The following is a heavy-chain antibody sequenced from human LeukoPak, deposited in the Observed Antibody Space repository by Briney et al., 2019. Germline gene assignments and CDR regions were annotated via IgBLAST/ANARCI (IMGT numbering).Heavy chain of an antibody. V-gene: IGHV3-15*07. D-gene: IGHD1-26*01. J-gene: IGHJ4*02. Sequence: GSLRLSCAASGFSFSDAWMNWVRQAPGKGLEWVGHIRSKADGGTTDYAAPVKGRFTISRDDSKNTLYLLMNSLKTEDTAVYYCTTEGSGSPYDYWGQGTLVTVSS. CDR3: TTEGSGSPYDY. CDR1: GFSFSDAW. CDR2: IRSKADGGTT.